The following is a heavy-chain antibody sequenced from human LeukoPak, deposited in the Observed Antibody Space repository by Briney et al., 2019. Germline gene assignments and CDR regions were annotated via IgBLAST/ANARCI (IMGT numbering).Heavy chain of an antibody. CDR1: GGSISSYY. V-gene: IGHV4-59*01. J-gene: IGHJ4*02. CDR2: IYYSGST. D-gene: IGHD7-27*01. CDR3: ARGKPNWGRGLYY. Sequence: PSETLSLTCTVSGGSISSYYWSWIRQPPGKGLEWIGYIYYSGSTNYNPSLKSRVTISVDTSKNQFSLKLSSVTAADTAVYYCARGKPNWGRGLYYWGQGTLVTVSS.